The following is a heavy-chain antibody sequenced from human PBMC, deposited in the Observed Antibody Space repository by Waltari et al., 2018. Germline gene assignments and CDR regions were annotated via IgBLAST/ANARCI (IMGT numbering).Heavy chain of an antibody. D-gene: IGHD4-17*01. V-gene: IGHV3-21*01. CDR3: ARSTVTTYDY. CDR1: GFTFSSYS. J-gene: IGHJ4*02. CDR2: ISSSSSYI. Sequence: EVQLVESGGGLVKPGGSLRLSCAASGFTFSSYSMNWVRQAPGKGLEWVSSISSSSSYIDYADSVKGRFTISRDNAKNSLYLQMNSLRAEDTTVYYCARSTVTTYDYWGQGTLVTVSS.